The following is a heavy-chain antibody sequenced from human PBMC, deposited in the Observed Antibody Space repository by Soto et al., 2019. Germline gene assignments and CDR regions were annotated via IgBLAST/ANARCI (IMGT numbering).Heavy chain of an antibody. CDR3: TRDLDIGHRVYGQSNV. CDR2: VYFSGST. Sequence: PSETLSLTCTISGGSISSYYWSLIRQTPGKGLEWIGYVYFSGSTKYNPSLKSRVLISIDTSRNQFSLKLNSVAAADTAVYYCTRDLDIGHRVYGQSNVWGQGKPVTVSS. D-gene: IGHD5-12*01. J-gene: IGHJ6*01. CDR1: GGSISSYY. V-gene: IGHV4-59*13.